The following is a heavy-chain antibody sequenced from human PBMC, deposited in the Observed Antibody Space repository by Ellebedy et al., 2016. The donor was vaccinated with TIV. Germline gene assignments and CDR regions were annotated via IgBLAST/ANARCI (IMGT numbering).Heavy chain of an antibody. Sequence: GESLKISCAVSGFTFSDYYMSWVRQAPGEGLAWVAAISHDVKDTFYAASVKGRFTISRDNSMKTVNVEMNSLRPEDTAVYFCATDYIGNSGAYDTWGQGTLVIVSS. J-gene: IGHJ3*01. D-gene: IGHD4-23*01. CDR3: ATDYIGNSGAYDT. CDR1: GFTFSDYY. CDR2: ISHDVKDT. V-gene: IGHV3-30*03.